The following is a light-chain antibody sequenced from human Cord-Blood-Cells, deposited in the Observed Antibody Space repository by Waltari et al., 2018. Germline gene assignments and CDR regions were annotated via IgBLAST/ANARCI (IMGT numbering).Light chain of an antibody. Sequence: DIQMTQSPSTPSASVGDRITNPCRASQSISSRLAWYQQKPGKAPKLLIYDASSLESGVPSRFSGSGSGTEFTLTISSLQPDDFATYYCQQYNSYPWTFGQGTKVEIK. J-gene: IGKJ1*01. CDR2: DAS. V-gene: IGKV1-5*01. CDR3: QQYNSYPWT. CDR1: QSISSR.